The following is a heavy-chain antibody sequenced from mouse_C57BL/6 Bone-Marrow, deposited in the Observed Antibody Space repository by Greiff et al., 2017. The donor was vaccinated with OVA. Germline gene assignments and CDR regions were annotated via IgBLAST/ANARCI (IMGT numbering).Heavy chain of an antibody. CDR1: GYTFTSYW. CDR2: INPSSGYT. Sequence: VQVVESGAELAKPGASVKLSCKASGYTFTSYWMHWVKQRPGQGLEWIGYINPSSGYTKYNQKFKDKATLTADKSSSTAYMQLSSLTYEDSAVYYCANLYYGYDVLDYWGQGTTLTVSS. D-gene: IGHD2-2*01. J-gene: IGHJ2*01. CDR3: ANLYYGYDVLDY. V-gene: IGHV1-7*01.